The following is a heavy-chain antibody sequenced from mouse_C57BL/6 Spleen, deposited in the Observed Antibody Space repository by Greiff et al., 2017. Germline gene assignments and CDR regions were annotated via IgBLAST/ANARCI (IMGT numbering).Heavy chain of an antibody. CDR2: IYPSDSET. CDR3: ARRRDYENFDY. Sequence: QVQLQQPGAELVRPGSSVKLSCKASGYTFTSYWMDWVKQRPGQGLEWIGNIYPSDSETHYNQKFKDKATLTVDKSSSTAYMQLSSLTSEDSAVYYCARRRDYENFDYWGKGTTLTVSS. V-gene: IGHV1-61*01. D-gene: IGHD2-4*01. J-gene: IGHJ2*01. CDR1: GYTFTSYW.